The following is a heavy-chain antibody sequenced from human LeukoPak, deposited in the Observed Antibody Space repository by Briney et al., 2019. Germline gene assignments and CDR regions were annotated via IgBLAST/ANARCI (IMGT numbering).Heavy chain of an antibody. CDR2: IYTSGST. Sequence: KASETLSLTCTVSGGSISSYYWSWIRQPPGKGLEWIGRIYTSGSTNYNPSLKSRVTISVDTSKNQFSLKLSSVTAADTAVYYCAREVLYSSLNWFDPWGQGTLVTVSS. V-gene: IGHV4-4*08. CDR3: AREVLYSSLNWFDP. CDR1: GGSISSYY. J-gene: IGHJ5*02. D-gene: IGHD6-19*01.